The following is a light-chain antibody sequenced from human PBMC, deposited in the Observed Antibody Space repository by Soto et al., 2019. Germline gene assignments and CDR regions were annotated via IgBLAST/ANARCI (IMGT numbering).Light chain of an antibody. CDR2: DAS. CDR3: QQANDWPPT. Sequence: RGMTQSPVSLSVSPGERVTLSCRASQPISNNLAWYQQKPGQAPRLLIFDASTRATGIPARFSGSGSGTEFTLTISSLQSEDCATYYCQQANDWPPTFGQGT. V-gene: IGKV3-15*01. J-gene: IGKJ1*01. CDR1: QPISNN.